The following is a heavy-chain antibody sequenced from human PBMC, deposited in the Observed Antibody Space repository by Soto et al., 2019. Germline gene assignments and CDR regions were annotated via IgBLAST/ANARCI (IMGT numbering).Heavy chain of an antibody. CDR3: ARVSSFRGDGYSHFDH. CDR1: GFTFSAYG. V-gene: IGHV3-33*01. D-gene: IGHD5-12*01. J-gene: IGHJ4*02. Sequence: QVQLVESGGGVVQPGRSLRLSCVTSGFTFSAYGMHWVRQAPGKGLEWVAVLWYDGSNKYYADSVKGRFTISRDISKNTLYLQMNSLRAEDTAVYYCARVSSFRGDGYSHFDHWGQGTLVTVSS. CDR2: LWYDGSNK.